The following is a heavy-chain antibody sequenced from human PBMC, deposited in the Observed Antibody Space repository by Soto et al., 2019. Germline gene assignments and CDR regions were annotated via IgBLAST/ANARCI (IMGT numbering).Heavy chain of an antibody. CDR1: GGSISSGGYY. CDR3: ARDTYPFNYYDSSGYYDRGAFDI. Sequence: LSLACTVSGGSISSGGYYWSWIRQHPGKGLEWIGYIYYSGSTYYNPSLKSRVTISVDTSKNQFSLKLSSVTAADTAVYYCARDTYPFNYYDSSGYYDRGAFDIWGQGTMVTVSS. V-gene: IGHV4-31*03. D-gene: IGHD3-22*01. CDR2: IYYSGST. J-gene: IGHJ3*02.